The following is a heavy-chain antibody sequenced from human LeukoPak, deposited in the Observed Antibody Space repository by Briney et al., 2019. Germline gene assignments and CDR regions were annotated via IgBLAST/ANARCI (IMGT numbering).Heavy chain of an antibody. CDR2: INHSGST. V-gene: IGHV4-34*01. CDR3: ARVGDFWSGYYAGGRVRYFDY. CDR1: GGSISSYY. D-gene: IGHD3-3*01. J-gene: IGHJ4*02. Sequence: SETLSLTCTVSGGSISSYYWSWIRQPPGKGLEWIGEINHSGSTNYNPSLKSRVTISVDTSKNQFSLKLSSVTAADTAVYYCARVGDFWSGYYAGGRVRYFDYWGQGTLVTVSS.